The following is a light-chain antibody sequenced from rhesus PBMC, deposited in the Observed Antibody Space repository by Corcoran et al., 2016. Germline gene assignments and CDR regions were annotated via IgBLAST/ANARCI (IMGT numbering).Light chain of an antibody. Sequence: DVQMTQSPSSLSASVGDRVTITCRASQDINNYLSWFQQKPGKAPKPIIYYATTLKTGVSSRFSGRRSGTDYILTISSLQPEDIATYFCQQYNHFPFTFGPGTKLEIK. V-gene: IGKV1-66*01. CDR2: YAT. CDR1: QDINNY. J-gene: IGKJ3*01. CDR3: QQYNHFPFT.